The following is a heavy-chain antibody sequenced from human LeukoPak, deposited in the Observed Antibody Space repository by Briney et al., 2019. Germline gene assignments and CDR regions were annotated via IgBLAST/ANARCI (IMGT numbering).Heavy chain of an antibody. CDR2: NSGGST. V-gene: IGHV3-53*01. CDR3: ARDSLGMSTLDS. D-gene: IGHD5/OR15-5a*01. CDR1: GSTVSKNY. J-gene: IGHJ4*02. Sequence: GGSLRLSCAASGSTVSKNYKSWVRQAPGKGLEWVSVNSGGSTYYADSAKGRFTISRDSSKNTLYLQMNSLRAEDTAVYYCARDSLGMSTLDSWGQGTLVTVSS.